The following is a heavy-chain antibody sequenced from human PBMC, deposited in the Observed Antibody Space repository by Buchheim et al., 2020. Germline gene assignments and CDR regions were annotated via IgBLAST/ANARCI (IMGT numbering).Heavy chain of an antibody. CDR1: GYTFTSYY. J-gene: IGHJ6*02. D-gene: IGHD3-10*01. V-gene: IGHV1-46*01. CDR2: INPSGGST. CDR3: ARDKFGSGRPSIMDV. Sequence: QVQLVQSGAEVKKPGASVKVSCKASGYTFTSYYIHWVRQAPGQGLEWMGIINPSGGSTNYAQKFQGRVTMTRDTSTSTVYMKLSSMRSEDTALYYCARDKFGSGRPSIMDVWGQGTT.